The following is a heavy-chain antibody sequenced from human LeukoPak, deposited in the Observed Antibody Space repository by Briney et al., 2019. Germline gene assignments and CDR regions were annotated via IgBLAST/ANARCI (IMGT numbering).Heavy chain of an antibody. J-gene: IGHJ5*02. V-gene: IGHV4-38-2*02. D-gene: IGHD6-13*01. CDR2: IYPSGTT. Sequence: SETLSLTCTVSRYSISSGYYWGWIRQPPGKGLEWIGNIYPSGTTYYNPSLKTRVTISVDTSKNQFSLKLSSVTAADTAVYFCARAYSSSWYFNWFDPWGQGTLVTVSS. CDR3: ARAYSSSWYFNWFDP. CDR1: RYSISSGYY.